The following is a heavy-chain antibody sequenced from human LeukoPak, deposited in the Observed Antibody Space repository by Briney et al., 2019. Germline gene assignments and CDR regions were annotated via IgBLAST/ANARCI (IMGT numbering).Heavy chain of an antibody. CDR2: INHSGST. J-gene: IGHJ3*02. D-gene: IGHD3-10*01. CDR1: GGSFSGYY. V-gene: IGHV4-34*01. Sequence: SETLSLTCAVYGGSFSGYYWSWIRQSPEKGLEWIGEINHSGSTNYNPSLKSRLIVSMDASQNHFSMNLRSVTATDRAIYYCARRRWEGFGGSFDIWGQGTTVTVSS. CDR3: ARRRWEGFGGSFDI.